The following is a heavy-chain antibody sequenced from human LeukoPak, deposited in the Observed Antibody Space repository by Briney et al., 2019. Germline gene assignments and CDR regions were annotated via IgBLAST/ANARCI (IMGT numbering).Heavy chain of an antibody. CDR2: ISYDGSNK. CDR1: GFTFSSYA. V-gene: IGHV3-30-3*01. J-gene: IGHJ4*02. CDR3: ARASYCSGGSCYSAN. Sequence: GGSLRLSCAASGFTFSSYAMHWVRQAPGKGLEWVAVISYDGSNKYYADSVKGRFTISRDNSKNTLYLQMNSLRAEDTAVYYCARASYCSGGSCYSANWGQGTLVTVSS. D-gene: IGHD2-15*01.